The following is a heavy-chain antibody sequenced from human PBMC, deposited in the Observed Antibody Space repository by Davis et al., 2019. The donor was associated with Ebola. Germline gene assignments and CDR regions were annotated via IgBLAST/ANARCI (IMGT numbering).Heavy chain of an antibody. Sequence: ASVKVSCKASGYIFSNYDINWVRQARGQGLEWMGWMNAYSGNTGYVEKFEGRVTMTRNPSITTAYMELTSLRIDDTAVYYCARGYSPKCRGGDCVNDFWGQGTLVTVSS. V-gene: IGHV1-8*01. CDR2: MNAYSGNT. D-gene: IGHD2-21*01. J-gene: IGHJ4*02. CDR1: GYIFSNYD. CDR3: ARGYSPKCRGGDCVNDF.